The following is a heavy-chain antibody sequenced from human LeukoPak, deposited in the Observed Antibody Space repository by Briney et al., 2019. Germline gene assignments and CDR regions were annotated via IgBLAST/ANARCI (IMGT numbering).Heavy chain of an antibody. CDR1: GFTFSDYW. D-gene: IGHD6-13*01. CDR2: INNDGSNT. Sequence: GGSLRLSCVESGFTFSDYWMHWVRQAPGKGLVWVSRINNDGSNTMYADSVRGRFTISRDNAKNTLYLQMNSLRADDTAVYYCARSSRQDFDIWGQGTVVTVSS. J-gene: IGHJ3*02. V-gene: IGHV3-74*03. CDR3: ARSSRQDFDI.